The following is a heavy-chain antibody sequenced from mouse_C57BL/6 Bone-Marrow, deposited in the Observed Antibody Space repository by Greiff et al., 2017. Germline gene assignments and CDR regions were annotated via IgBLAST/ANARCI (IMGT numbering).Heavy chain of an antibody. V-gene: IGHV1-59*01. CDR3: ASWAYYDYDGYAMDY. CDR2: IDPSDSYT. J-gene: IGHJ4*01. CDR1: GYTFTSYW. Sequence: VQLQQPGAELVRPGTSVKLSCKASGYTFTSYWMHWVKQRPGQGLEWIGVIDPSDSYTNYNQKFKGKATVTVDTSSSTAYMQLSSLTSEDSAVYYCASWAYYDYDGYAMDYWGQGTSVTVSS. D-gene: IGHD2-4*01.